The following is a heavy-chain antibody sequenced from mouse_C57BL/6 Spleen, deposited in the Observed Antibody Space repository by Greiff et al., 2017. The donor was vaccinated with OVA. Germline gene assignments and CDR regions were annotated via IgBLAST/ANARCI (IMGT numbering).Heavy chain of an antibody. Sequence: VQLKQSGPELVKPGASVKIPCKASGYTFTDYNMDWVKQSHGKSLEWIGDINPNNGGTIYNQKFKGKATLTVDKSSSTAYMELRSLTSEDTAVYYCARLAAQAPFAYWGQGTLVTVSA. CDR3: ARLAAQAPFAY. D-gene: IGHD3-2*02. CDR2: INPNNGGT. CDR1: GYTFTDYN. V-gene: IGHV1-18*01. J-gene: IGHJ3*01.